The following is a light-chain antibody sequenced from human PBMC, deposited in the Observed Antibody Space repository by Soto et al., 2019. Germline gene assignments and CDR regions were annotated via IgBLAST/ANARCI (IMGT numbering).Light chain of an antibody. CDR3: QQYGSLTWT. CDR2: GAS. J-gene: IGKJ1*01. CDR1: QSVSSSY. Sequence: EIVLTQSPGTLSLSPGERATLSSRASQSVSSSYLAWYQQKPGQAPRLLIYGASSRATGIPDRFSGSGSGTDFTLTISRLEPEDFAVYYCQQYGSLTWTFGQGTKVEIK. V-gene: IGKV3-20*01.